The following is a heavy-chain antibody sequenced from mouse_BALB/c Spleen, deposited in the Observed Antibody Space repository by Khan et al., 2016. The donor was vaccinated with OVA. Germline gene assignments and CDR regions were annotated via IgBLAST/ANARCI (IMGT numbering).Heavy chain of an antibody. CDR1: GYTFSSYW. Sequence: VQLQESGGDLMKPGASVKISCKATGYTFSSYWIEWVKQRPGHGLEWIGQIFPGSVSTTYNEKFEGKATFTADTSSNTAYMQLSSLTSEDSAVYYCARGGYGGFAFWGQGTLVTVSA. V-gene: IGHV1-9*01. CDR3: ARGGYGGFAF. D-gene: IGHD2-2*01. J-gene: IGHJ3*01. CDR2: IFPGSVST.